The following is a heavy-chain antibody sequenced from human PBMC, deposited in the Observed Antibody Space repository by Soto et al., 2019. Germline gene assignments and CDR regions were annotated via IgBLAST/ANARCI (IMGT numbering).Heavy chain of an antibody. CDR2: ISAYNGNT. D-gene: IGHD3-22*01. V-gene: IGHV1-18*01. Sequence: ASVKVSCKASGYTFTSYGISWVRQAPGQGLEWMGWISAYNGNTNYAQKLQGRVTMTTDTSTSTAYMELRSLRSDDTAVYYCARDREPAYDYDSSGRWFDPWGQGTLVTVSS. CDR3: ARDREPAYDYDSSGRWFDP. J-gene: IGHJ5*02. CDR1: GYTFTSYG.